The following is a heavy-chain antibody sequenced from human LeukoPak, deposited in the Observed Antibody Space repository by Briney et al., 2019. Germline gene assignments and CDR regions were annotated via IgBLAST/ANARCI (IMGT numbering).Heavy chain of an antibody. V-gene: IGHV4-30-4*01. D-gene: IGHD6-13*01. CDR1: GGSISSGDYY. CDR2: IYYSGST. CDR3: ARGSAAAGSDKLNWFDP. Sequence: PSETLSLTCTVSGGSISSGDYYWSWIRQPPGKGLEWIGYIYYSGSTYYNPSLKSRVTISVDTSKNQFSLKLSSVTAADTAVYYCARGSAAAGSDKLNWFDPWGQGTLVTVSS. J-gene: IGHJ5*02.